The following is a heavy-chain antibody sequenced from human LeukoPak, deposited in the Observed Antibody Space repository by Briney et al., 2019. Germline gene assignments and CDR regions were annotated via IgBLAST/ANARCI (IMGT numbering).Heavy chain of an antibody. V-gene: IGHV3-7*01. CDR3: ARGRKYYDIPVSLEY. D-gene: IGHD3-9*01. Sequence: GGSLRLSCAASGFTFSSYWMSWVRQAPGKGLEWVANIKQDGSEKYYVDSVKGRFTISGDNAKNSLYLQVTSLRAEDTAVYYCARGRKYYDIPVSLEYWGQGTLVTVSS. CDR2: IKQDGSEK. J-gene: IGHJ4*02. CDR1: GFTFSSYW.